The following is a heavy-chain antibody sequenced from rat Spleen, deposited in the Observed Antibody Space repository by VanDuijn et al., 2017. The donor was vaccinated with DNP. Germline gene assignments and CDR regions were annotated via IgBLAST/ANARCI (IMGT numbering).Heavy chain of an antibody. J-gene: IGHJ1*01. CDR3: TSTWYFDF. CDR1: GFDFNTYA. CDR2: ISIKTHNYAT. Sequence: EVQVVESGGGLVQPKGSLKLSCATSGFDFNTYAMSWVRQAPGKGLDWVASISIKTHNYATLYADSVKERFTISRDDSQNMVYLQMNNLKTEDTALYYCTSTWYFDFWGPGTMVTVSS. V-gene: IGHV10-4*01.